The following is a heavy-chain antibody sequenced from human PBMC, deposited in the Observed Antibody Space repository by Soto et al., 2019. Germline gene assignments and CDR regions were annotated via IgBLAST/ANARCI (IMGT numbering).Heavy chain of an antibody. CDR2: FGHNGETT. CDR1: GFTYNG. Sequence: EVQLMESGGGLGQPGGSLRLSCVASGFTYNGMNWVRQAPGKGLEWVSGFGHNGETTFYADSVRGRFTISRDNTKNMIILQMDSLRVEHTAIYYCAKMVGRIVGATTGPLDIWGRGTAVTVAA. J-gene: IGHJ3*02. V-gene: IGHV3-23*01. D-gene: IGHD1-26*01. CDR3: AKMVGRIVGATTGPLDI.